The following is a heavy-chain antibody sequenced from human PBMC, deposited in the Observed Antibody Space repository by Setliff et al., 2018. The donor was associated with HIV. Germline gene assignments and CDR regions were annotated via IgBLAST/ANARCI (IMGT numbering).Heavy chain of an antibody. J-gene: IGHJ3*02. V-gene: IGHV4-61*09. CDR3: ARRERYYDILTGRVFDGFDI. D-gene: IGHD3-9*01. CDR1: GGSISSGSYY. CDR2: IYTSGST. Sequence: PSETLSLTCTVSGGSISSGSYYWSWIRRPAGKGLEWIGHIYTSGSTNYNPSLKSRVTISVDTSKNHFSLKLSSVTAADTAVYYCARRERYYDILTGRVFDGFDIWGQGTMVTVSS.